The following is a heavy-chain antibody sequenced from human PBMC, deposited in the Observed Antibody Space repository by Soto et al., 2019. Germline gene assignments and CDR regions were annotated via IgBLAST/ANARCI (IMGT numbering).Heavy chain of an antibody. CDR1: GGTFSSYA. CDR2: IIPIFGTA. D-gene: IGHD3-10*01. CDR3: ARDRFGRFGELSGSFDY. Sequence: GASVKVSCKASGGTFSSYAISWVRQAPGQGLEWMGGIIPIFGTANYAQKFQGRVTITADESTSTAYMELSSLRSEDTAVYYSARDRFGRFGELSGSFDYWGQGTLVTV. J-gene: IGHJ4*02. V-gene: IGHV1-69*13.